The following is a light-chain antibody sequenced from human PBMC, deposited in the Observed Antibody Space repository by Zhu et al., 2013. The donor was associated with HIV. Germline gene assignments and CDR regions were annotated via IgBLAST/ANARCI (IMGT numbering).Light chain of an antibody. J-gene: IGLJ1*01. CDR3: AAWDDSLNGYV. CDR2: RNS. V-gene: IGLV1-44*01. CDR1: SSNIGTNT. Sequence: QSVLTQPPSASGTPGQRVTISCSGSSSNIGTNTVNWYHQLPGTAPKLLIYRNSQRPSGVPDRFSGSKSGTSASLAISGLQSEDEADYYCAAWDDSLNGYVFGAGTKVTVL.